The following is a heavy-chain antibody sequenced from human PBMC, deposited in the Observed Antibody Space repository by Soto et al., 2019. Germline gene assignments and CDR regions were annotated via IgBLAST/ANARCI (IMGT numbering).Heavy chain of an antibody. CDR3: AKGLLGVWFGESHTTFFDY. D-gene: IGHD3-10*01. Sequence: RQAPGQGLEWVSSIRGSGDITHYADSVKGLLTISLDNSKNKLYLQMNSLRADDTAVSLCAKGLLGVWFGESHTTFFDYWGQGTLVTVYS. V-gene: IGHV3-23*01. CDR2: IRGSGDIT. J-gene: IGHJ4*02.